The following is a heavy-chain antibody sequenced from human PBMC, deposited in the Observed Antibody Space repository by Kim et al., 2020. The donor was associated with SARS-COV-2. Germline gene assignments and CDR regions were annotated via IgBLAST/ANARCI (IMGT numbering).Heavy chain of an antibody. D-gene: IGHD3-16*01. Sequence: ASVKVSCKASRYTFTDYYIHWVRQAPGQGLEWMGRINPNSGGTDYAQMFRGRPTMTRDTSTSTGYMELSRLRSDDTAVYYCARGESGRIFDPWGQGTLVTVSS. CDR2: INPNSGGT. CDR1: RYTFTDYY. V-gene: IGHV1-2*02. CDR3: ARGESGRIFDP. J-gene: IGHJ5*02.